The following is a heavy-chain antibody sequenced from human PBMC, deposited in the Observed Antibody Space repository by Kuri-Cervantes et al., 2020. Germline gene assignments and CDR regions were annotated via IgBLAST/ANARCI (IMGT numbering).Heavy chain of an antibody. CDR2: ISSSSSYI. Sequence: ESLKISCAAAEFTFSSYSMNWVRQAPGKGLEWVSSISSSSSYIYYADSVKGRFTISRDNAKNSLYLQMNSLRAEDTAAYYCARDRCSGGSCYDYYGMDVWGQGTTVTVSS. CDR1: EFTFSSYS. V-gene: IGHV3-21*01. D-gene: IGHD2-15*01. J-gene: IGHJ6*02. CDR3: ARDRCSGGSCYDYYGMDV.